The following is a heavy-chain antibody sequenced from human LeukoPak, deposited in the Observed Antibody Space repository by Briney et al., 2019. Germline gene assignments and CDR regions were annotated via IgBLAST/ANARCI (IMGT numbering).Heavy chain of an antibody. CDR2: ISGSGGST. CDR3: AKGEYYDSSGPPLDY. D-gene: IGHD3-22*01. CDR1: GFTFSSYA. J-gene: IGHJ4*02. V-gene: IGHV3-23*01. Sequence: GGSLRLSCAASGFTFSSYAMSWVRQAPGKGLEWVSAISGSGGSTYYADSVKGRFTISRDNSKNTLYLQMNSLRAEDTAVYYCAKGEYYDSSGPPLDYWGQGTLVTVSS.